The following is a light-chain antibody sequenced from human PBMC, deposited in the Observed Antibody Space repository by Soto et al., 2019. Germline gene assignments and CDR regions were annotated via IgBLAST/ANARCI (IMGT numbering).Light chain of an antibody. J-gene: IGKJ2*01. Sequence: EIVLTQSPGTLSLSPGERATLSCRASQSVSSTFLAWYQQKPGQAPRLLTYGASSRATGIPDRFSGSGSGTDFTLTISRLEPEDFGVYYCQQFGSSPPYTFGQGTKVEIK. V-gene: IGKV3-20*01. CDR2: GAS. CDR3: QQFGSSPPYT. CDR1: QSVSSTF.